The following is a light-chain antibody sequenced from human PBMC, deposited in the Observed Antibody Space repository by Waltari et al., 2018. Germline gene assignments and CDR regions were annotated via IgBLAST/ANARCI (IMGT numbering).Light chain of an antibody. J-gene: IGKJ4*01. CDR1: QSVSSN. V-gene: IGKV3-15*01. Sequence: EIVMTQSPATLSVSPGERATLSCRASQSVSSNLAWYQQKPDQAPRLLIYGASSRAAGIPARFSGSGSGTESTLTISSMQSEDFAVYYCQQYNNWPLTFGGGTKVEIK. CDR2: GAS. CDR3: QQYNNWPLT.